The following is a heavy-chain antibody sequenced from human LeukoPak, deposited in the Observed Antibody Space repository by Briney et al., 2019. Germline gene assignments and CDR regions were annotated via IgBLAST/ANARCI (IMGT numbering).Heavy chain of an antibody. J-gene: IGHJ4*02. CDR3: AREATISS. CDR2: ISPSGSNT. D-gene: IGHD3-3*01. V-gene: IGHV3-11*01. Sequence: PGGSLRLSCAASGFTFSDYYMNWIRQTPGKGLEWVSYISPSGSNTYYADSVKGRFTISRDNAKNSLYLQMNSLRAEDTAVYYCAREATISSWGKGTLVTVSS. CDR1: GFTFSDYY.